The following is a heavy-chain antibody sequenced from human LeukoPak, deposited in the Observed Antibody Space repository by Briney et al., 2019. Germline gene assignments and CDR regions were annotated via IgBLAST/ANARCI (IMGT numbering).Heavy chain of an antibody. CDR1: GDNVSSNSAA. CDR3: ARDRPGIVAIGASYYFDY. CDR2: TYYRSKYYN. D-gene: IGHD6-13*01. V-gene: IGHV6-1*01. Sequence: SQTLSLTCAISGDNVSSNSAAWNWIRQSPSRGLEWLGRTYYRSKYYNDYAPSVKSRITINPDTSKNQFSLQLKSVTPEDTAVYYCARDRPGIVAIGASYYFDYWGQGTLVTVSS. J-gene: IGHJ4*02.